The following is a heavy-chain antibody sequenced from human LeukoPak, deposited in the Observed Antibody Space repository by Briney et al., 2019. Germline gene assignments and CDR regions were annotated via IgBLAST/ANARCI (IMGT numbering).Heavy chain of an antibody. V-gene: IGHV3-30*18. CDR2: ISSDERTT. CDR1: GFTFSNYG. CDR3: AKEKAHAHPVDY. Sequence: GGSLRLSCVASGFTFSNYGMHWARQAPGKGLEWVAVISSDERTTYYADSVKGRFTISRDLSKSTLYLQMDSLTGEDTAVYYCAKEKAHAHPVDYWGQGTLVTVSS. J-gene: IGHJ4*02.